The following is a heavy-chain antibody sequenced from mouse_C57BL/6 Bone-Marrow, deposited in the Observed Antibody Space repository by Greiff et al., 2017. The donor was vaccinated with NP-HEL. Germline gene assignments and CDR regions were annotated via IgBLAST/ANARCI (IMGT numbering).Heavy chain of an antibody. J-gene: IGHJ1*03. D-gene: IGHD1-1*01. V-gene: IGHV1-87*01. CDR3: SEDSAVYYCAALSYCYGSSHWYFDV. CDR2: GQGLEWIG. CDR1: YTFSRRVH. Sequence: QVQLQQSGPELARPWASVKISCQAFYTFSRRVHFAIRDTNYWMQCVKQRPGQGLEWIGAIYPGNGDTSYNQKFKGKATLTAEKASSTAYMQLSSQTSEDSAVYYCAALSYCYGSSHWYFDVWGTGTTVTVSS.